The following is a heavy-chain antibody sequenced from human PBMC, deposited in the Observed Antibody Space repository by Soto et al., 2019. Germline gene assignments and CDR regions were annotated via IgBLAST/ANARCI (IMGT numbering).Heavy chain of an antibody. CDR3: ARLSIAARGNSYYGGAV. CDR2: IYYNGRT. Sequence: SETLSLTCTVSGGSISGSSYYWAWIRQPPGKGLEWIGYIYYNGRTNYNPSLESRVTISLDTSKSQFSLKLSSVTSADTAVYYCARLSIAARGNSYYGGAVWGKGTTVTVS. CDR1: GGSISGSSYY. D-gene: IGHD6-6*01. J-gene: IGHJ6*04. V-gene: IGHV4-61*05.